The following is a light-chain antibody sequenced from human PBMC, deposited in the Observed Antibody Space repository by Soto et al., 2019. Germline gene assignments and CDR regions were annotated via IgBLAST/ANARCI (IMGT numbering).Light chain of an antibody. CDR1: SANIESNY. V-gene: IGLV1-47*01. J-gene: IGLJ3*02. Sequence: QPVLTQPPSASGTPGQRVTISCSGSSANIESNYVYWYQQLPGSAPKLLIYRNDQRPSGVPDRFSGSTSGTSASLASSGLRSEDEADYYCAAWDDSLSALVFGGGTKLTVL. CDR3: AAWDDSLSALV. CDR2: RND.